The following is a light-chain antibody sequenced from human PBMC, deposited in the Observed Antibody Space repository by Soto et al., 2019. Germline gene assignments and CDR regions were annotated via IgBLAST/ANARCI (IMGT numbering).Light chain of an antibody. Sequence: EIVMTQSPLSLPVTPGEPASISCRSSQSLLHSDGYNYLDWYLQKPGQSPQLLIYLGSNRASGVPDRFSGSGSGTDFTLKISRVEAEDVGVYYCMQALDAPLTFGGGTKVEIK. CDR3: MQALDAPLT. CDR1: QSLLHSDGYNY. V-gene: IGKV2-28*01. CDR2: LGS. J-gene: IGKJ4*01.